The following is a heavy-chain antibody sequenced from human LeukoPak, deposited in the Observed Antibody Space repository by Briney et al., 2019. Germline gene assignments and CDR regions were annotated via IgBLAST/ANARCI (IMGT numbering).Heavy chain of an antibody. Sequence: SETLSLTCTVSGGSISSYYWSWIRQPPGKGLEWIGYIYYSGGTNYNPSLKSRVTISVDTSKNQFSLKLSSVTAADTAVYYCARTTEGGYTYDYFYYYYMDVWGKGTTVTISS. CDR1: GGSISSYY. D-gene: IGHD5-18*01. CDR3: ARTTEGGYTYDYFYYYYMDV. J-gene: IGHJ6*03. V-gene: IGHV4-59*01. CDR2: IYYSGGT.